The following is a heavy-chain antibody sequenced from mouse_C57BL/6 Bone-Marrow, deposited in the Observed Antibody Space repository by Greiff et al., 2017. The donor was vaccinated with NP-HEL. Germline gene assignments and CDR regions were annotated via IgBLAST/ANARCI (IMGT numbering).Heavy chain of an antibody. J-gene: IGHJ2*01. CDR1: GISITTGYYR. D-gene: IGHD1-1*01. Sequence: VQLQQSGPGLVKPSQTVFLTCTVTGISITTGYYRWSWIRQFPGNKLEWIGYIYYSGTITYNPSLTSRTTITRDTPKNQFFLEMNSLTAEDTATYYCARFYGSRGFDYWGQGTTLTVSS. V-gene: IGHV3-5*01. CDR3: ARFYGSRGFDY. CDR2: IYYSGTI.